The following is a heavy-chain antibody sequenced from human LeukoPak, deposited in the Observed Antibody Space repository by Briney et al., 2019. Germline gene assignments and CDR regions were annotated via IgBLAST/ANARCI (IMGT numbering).Heavy chain of an antibody. Sequence: GGSLTLSCAASGFTFSDYHMTWIRQPPGKGLQWVSYISSSGSSTYYADSVKGRFTISRDNAGNSLYLQMNSLRAEDTALYYCAREKAGPADYWGQGTLVTVSS. CDR2: ISSSGSST. CDR1: GFTFSDYH. J-gene: IGHJ4*02. CDR3: AREKAGPADY. D-gene: IGHD1-14*01. V-gene: IGHV3-11*01.